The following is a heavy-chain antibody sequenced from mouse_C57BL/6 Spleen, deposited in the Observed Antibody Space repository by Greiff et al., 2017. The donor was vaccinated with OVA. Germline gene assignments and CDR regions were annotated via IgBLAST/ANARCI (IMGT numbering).Heavy chain of an antibody. Sequence: EVKLVESGGGLVKPGGSLKLSCAASGFTFSDYGMHWVRQAPEKGLEWVAYISSGSSTIYYADTVKGRFTISRDNAKNTLFLQMTSLRSEVTAMYYCARLYGSDFDYWGQGTTLTVSS. J-gene: IGHJ2*01. D-gene: IGHD1-1*01. CDR2: ISSGSSTI. V-gene: IGHV5-17*01. CDR3: ARLYGSDFDY. CDR1: GFTFSDYG.